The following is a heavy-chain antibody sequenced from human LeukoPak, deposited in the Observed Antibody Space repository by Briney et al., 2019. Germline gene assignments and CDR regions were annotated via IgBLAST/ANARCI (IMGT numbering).Heavy chain of an antibody. V-gene: IGHV3-23*01. CDR2: ITGSGDGT. CDR1: GFTFSTYA. Sequence: PRGSLRLSCAASGFTFSTYAMTWVRQAPGKGPEWVSSITGSGDGTSAADSVKGRFSISRDNSKNTLYLQMNSLRAEDTAVYYCAKGDGYSGYVPFDYWGQGTLVTVSS. CDR3: AKGDGYSGYVPFDY. J-gene: IGHJ4*02. D-gene: IGHD5-12*01.